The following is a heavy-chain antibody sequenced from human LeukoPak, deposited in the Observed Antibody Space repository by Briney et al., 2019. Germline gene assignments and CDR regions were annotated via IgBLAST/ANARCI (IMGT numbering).Heavy chain of an antibody. J-gene: IGHJ4*02. D-gene: IGHD3-22*01. V-gene: IGHV1-69*13. CDR1: GGTFSRSA. CDR3: ARDASIHDSSSYYFLW. CDR2: IIPMFRTA. Sequence: SVKVSCKASGGTFSRSAVSWVRQAPGQGLEWMGGIIPMFRTANYAQKFRGRVTITADESTSTAYMELNSLRSEDTAVYYCARDASIHDSSSYYFLWWGQGTLVTVSS.